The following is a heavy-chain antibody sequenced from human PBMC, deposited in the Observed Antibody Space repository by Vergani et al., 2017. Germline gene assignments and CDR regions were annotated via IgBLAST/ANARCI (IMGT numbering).Heavy chain of an antibody. J-gene: IGHJ5*02. Sequence: QLQLQESGPGLVKPSETLSLTCTVSGGSISSSSYYWGWIRQPPGKGLEWIGSIYYSGSTYYNPSLKSRVTISVDTSKNQFSLKLSSVTAADTAVYYCARLLLWFGELFGNWFDPWGQGTLVTVSS. D-gene: IGHD3-10*01. CDR2: IYYSGST. V-gene: IGHV4-39*07. CDR1: GGSISSSSYY. CDR3: ARLLLWFGELFGNWFDP.